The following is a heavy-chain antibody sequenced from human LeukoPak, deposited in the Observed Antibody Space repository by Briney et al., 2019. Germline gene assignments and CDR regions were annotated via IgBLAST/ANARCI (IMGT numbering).Heavy chain of an antibody. CDR2: IIPILGIA. V-gene: IGHV1-69*04. J-gene: IGHJ4*02. CDR1: GGTFTSYT. Sequence: SVKVSCKASGGTFTSYTISWVRQAPGQGLEWMGRIIPILGIANYAQKLQGRVTITADKSTSTAYMELSSLRSGDTAVYYCARDRGWLQFDYWGQGTLVTVSS. D-gene: IGHD5-24*01. CDR3: ARDRGWLQFDY.